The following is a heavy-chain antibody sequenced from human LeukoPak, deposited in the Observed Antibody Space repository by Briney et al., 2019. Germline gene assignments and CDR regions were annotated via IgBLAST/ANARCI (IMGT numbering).Heavy chain of an antibody. Sequence: GGSLRLSCAASGFTVNNNYMIWVRQAPGKGLEWVSVIYTGGGAYYADSVRGRFTISRDNSKNTLYLQMNSLRVEDTAIYYCARVDYWGQGTLVTVSS. V-gene: IGHV3-53*01. CDR2: IYTGGGA. CDR1: GFTVNNNY. J-gene: IGHJ4*02. CDR3: ARVDY.